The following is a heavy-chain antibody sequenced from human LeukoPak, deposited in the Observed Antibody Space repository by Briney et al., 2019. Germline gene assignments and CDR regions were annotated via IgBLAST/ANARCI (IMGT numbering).Heavy chain of an antibody. D-gene: IGHD3-22*01. J-gene: IGHJ4*02. CDR1: RFTFDHYA. CDR3: AKDSSNDYYDSSCYFDY. V-gene: IGHV3-9*01. CDR2: ISWNSGSI. Sequence: GRSLRLSCAASRFTFDHYAMHWVRQAPGKGLAWVSGISWNSGSIGNADSVNGRFTLSRDNAKNSLYLQMNSLRAEDTALYYCAKDSSNDYYDSSCYFDYWGQGTLVTVSS.